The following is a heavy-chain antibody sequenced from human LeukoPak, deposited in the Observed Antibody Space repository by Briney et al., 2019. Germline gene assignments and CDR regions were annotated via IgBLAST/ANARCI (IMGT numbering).Heavy chain of an antibody. V-gene: IGHV4-59*12. CDR2: IYYSGST. D-gene: IGHD2-2*01. CDR1: DGSISTYY. Sequence: SETLSLTCTVSDGSISTYYWSWIRQPPGKGLEWFGYIYYSGSTNYNPSLKSRVTMSVDTSKNQFSLKLSSVTAADTAVYYCARGPRRAARYCSSTSCYVIDYWGQGTLVTVSS. CDR3: ARGPRRAARYCSSTSCYVIDY. J-gene: IGHJ4*02.